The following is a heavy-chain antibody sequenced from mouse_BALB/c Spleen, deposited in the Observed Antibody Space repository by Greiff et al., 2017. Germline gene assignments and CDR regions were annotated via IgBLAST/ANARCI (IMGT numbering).Heavy chain of an antibody. CDR1: GFTFSSYG. J-gene: IGHJ2*01. Sequence: EVQLVESGGDLVKPGGSLKLSCAASGFTFSSYGLSWVRQTPDKRLEWVATISSGGSYTYYPDSVKGRFTISRDNAKNTLYLQMSSLKSEDTAMYYCARHGGWDVHFDYWGQGTTLTVSS. CDR2: ISSGGSYT. D-gene: IGHD4-1*01. CDR3: ARHGGWDVHFDY. V-gene: IGHV5-6*01.